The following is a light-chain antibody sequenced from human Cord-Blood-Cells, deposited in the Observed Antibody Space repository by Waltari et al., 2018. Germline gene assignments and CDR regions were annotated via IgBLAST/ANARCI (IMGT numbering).Light chain of an antibody. Sequence: QSALTQPASVSGSPGQSITISCTGTSSDVGSYNLVSWYQQHPGKTPNFRIYEESKRPSGVSNRFSGSKSGNTASLTISGLQAEDEADYYCCSYAGSSTFVVFGGGTKLTVL. CDR3: CSYAGSSTFVV. J-gene: IGLJ2*01. CDR2: EES. V-gene: IGLV2-23*01. CDR1: SSDVGSYNL.